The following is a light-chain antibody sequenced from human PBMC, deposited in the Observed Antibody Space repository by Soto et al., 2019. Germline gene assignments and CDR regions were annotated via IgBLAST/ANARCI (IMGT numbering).Light chain of an antibody. V-gene: IGLV2-14*03. CDR3: NSYTSNNNYV. J-gene: IGLJ1*01. CDR1: SSDVGAFNY. Sequence: QSVLAHPASVSWSPGHSITIACSGTSSDVGAFNYVSWYQQHPGKAPKLMIYDVSNRPSGVSNRFSGSKSGNTASLTISGLRAEEDADYYCNSYTSNNNYVFGTGTKVTVL. CDR2: DVS.